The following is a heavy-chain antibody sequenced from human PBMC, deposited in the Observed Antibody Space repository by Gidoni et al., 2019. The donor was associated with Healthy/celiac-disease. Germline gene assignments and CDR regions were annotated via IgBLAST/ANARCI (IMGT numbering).Heavy chain of an antibody. CDR3: TTWDVYEYYFDY. V-gene: IGHV3-15*01. D-gene: IGHD1-20*01. CDR1: GFTFSNAW. Sequence: EVQLVESGGGLVKPGGSLRLSCAASGFTFSNAWMSWVRQAPGKGLEWVGRIKSKTDGGTTDYAAPVKGRFTISRDDSKNTLYLQMNSLKTEDTAVYYCTTWDVYEYYFDYWGQGTLVTVSS. CDR2: IKSKTDGGTT. J-gene: IGHJ4*02.